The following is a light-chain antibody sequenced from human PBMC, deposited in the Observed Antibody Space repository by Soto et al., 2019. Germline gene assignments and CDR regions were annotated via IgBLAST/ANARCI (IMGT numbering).Light chain of an antibody. V-gene: IGKV3-11*01. CDR3: QERST. J-gene: IGKJ3*01. CDR1: QSVSSY. Sequence: EIVLTQSPATLSLSPGERATLSCRASQSVSSYLAWYQQKPGQAPRLLIYDASNRATGIPARFSGSGSGTDFTLTISSLDPEDFAVYYCQERSTFGPGTNVDIK. CDR2: DAS.